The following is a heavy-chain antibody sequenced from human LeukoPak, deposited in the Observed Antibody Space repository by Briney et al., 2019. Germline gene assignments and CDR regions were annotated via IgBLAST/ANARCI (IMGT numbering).Heavy chain of an antibody. J-gene: IGHJ6*03. CDR1: GYTFTSYD. CDR2: INPSGGRT. V-gene: IGHV1-46*01. CDR3: ARSDLNHYYMDV. Sequence: GASVKVSCKASGYTFTSYDINWVRQAPGQGLEWMGVINPSGGRTGYAQKFQGRVTMTTDTSTSTVYLGLSSLRSEDTAVYYCARSDLNHYYMDVWGKGTTVTVSS.